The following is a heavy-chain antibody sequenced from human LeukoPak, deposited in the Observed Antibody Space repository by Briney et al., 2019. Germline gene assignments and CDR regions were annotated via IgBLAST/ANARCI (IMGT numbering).Heavy chain of an antibody. CDR3: AKDNSARTSAFLDY. D-gene: IGHD4-23*01. J-gene: IGHJ4*02. CDR2: ISGSGGST. CDR1: GFTFSSYA. Sequence: PGGSLRLSCAASGFTFSSYAMSWVRQAPGKGLEWVSAISGSGGSTYYADSVKDRFTISRDNSKNTLYLQMNSLRAEDTAVYYCAKDNSARTSAFLDYWGQGTLVTVSS. V-gene: IGHV3-23*01.